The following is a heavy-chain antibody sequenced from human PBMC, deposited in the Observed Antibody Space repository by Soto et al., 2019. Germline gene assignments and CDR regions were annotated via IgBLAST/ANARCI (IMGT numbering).Heavy chain of an antibody. CDR1: GYTFSGFY. V-gene: IGHV1-2*04. D-gene: IGHD3-22*01. Sequence: ASVKVSCKASGYTFSGFYIYWVRQAPGQGLEWMGWINPNSGATDYAQKFQGWITMTRDTSISTAYMELSRLRSDDTALYYCARLNADYYSRSGYYFDHWGQGTPVTVS. CDR3: ARLNADYYSRSGYYFDH. J-gene: IGHJ4*02. CDR2: INPNSGAT.